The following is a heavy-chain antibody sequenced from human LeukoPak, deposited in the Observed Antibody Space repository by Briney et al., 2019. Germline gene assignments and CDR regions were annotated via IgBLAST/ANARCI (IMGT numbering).Heavy chain of an antibody. D-gene: IGHD6-25*01. CDR2: FDPEDGET. Sequence: GASGKVSCKVSGYTLTELSMHWVRQAPGKGLEWMGGFDPEDGETIYAQNFQGRVTMTEDTSTDTAYMELNNLTSEDTAVYYCVRFAAGPDPYYPWGQGTLVTVSS. V-gene: IGHV1-24*01. CDR3: VRFAAGPDPYYP. J-gene: IGHJ5*02. CDR1: GYTLTELS.